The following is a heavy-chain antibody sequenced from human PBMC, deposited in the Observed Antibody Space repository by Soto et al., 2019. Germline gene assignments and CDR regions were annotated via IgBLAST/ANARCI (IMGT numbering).Heavy chain of an antibody. CDR3: AQRIRERQAFDV. V-gene: IGHV2-5*01. J-gene: IGHJ3*01. CDR1: GCALNTDGVG. Sequence: TRENNTQAHTLSGNFSGCALNTDGVGVGWIRQPPGKPLEWLALVYWNDDERYRPSVKNRLAIIKDTSKNQVVLTMTNMDPVDTGTYYGAQRIRERQAFDVWGQGTVVTVS. D-gene: IGHD1-1*01. CDR2: VYWNDDE.